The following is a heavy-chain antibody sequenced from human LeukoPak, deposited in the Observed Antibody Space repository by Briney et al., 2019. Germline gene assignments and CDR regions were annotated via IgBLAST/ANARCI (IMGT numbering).Heavy chain of an antibody. CDR3: ARVREIYYDSSGYYYY. CDR2: INPNSGGT. D-gene: IGHD3-22*01. Sequence: ASVKVSCKASGYTFTGYYMHWVRQAPGQGLEWMGWINPNSGGTNYAQKFQGRVTMTRDTSISTAYMELSRLRSDGTAVYYCARVREIYYDSSGYYYYWGQGTLVTVSS. CDR1: GYTFTGYY. J-gene: IGHJ4*02. V-gene: IGHV1-2*02.